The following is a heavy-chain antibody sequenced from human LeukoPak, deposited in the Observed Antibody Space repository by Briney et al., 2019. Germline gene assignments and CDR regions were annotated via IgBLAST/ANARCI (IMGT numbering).Heavy chain of an antibody. CDR2: IYTSGSN. D-gene: IGHD4-23*01. CDR3: AREVADYGGYYYYHYMDV. V-gene: IGHV4-4*07. Sequence: SETLSHACTVSGGSISSYYRSWIRQPAGQGLEWIGRIYTSGSNNYNPSLKSRVTMSVDTSKNQFSLKLSSVTAADTAMYYCAREVADYGGYYYYHYMDVWGKGTTVTISS. CDR1: GGSISSYY. J-gene: IGHJ6*03.